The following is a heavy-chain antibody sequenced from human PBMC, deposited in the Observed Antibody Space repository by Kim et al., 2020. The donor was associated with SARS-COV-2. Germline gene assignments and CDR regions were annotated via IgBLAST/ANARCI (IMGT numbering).Heavy chain of an antibody. V-gene: IGHV3-23*01. CDR3: AKDQSGNYYYYSGMDV. J-gene: IGHJ6*02. CDR2: ISGGGDTI. D-gene: IGHD1-26*01. Sequence: GGSLRLSCVASGFRFSSHAMTCVRQAPGKGLERVSIISGGGDTIYYADSAKGRFTVSRDNSKNTLYLRMNSLRAEDTALYFCAKDQSGNYYYYSGMDVWGPGSTVTVSS. CDR1: GFRFSSHA.